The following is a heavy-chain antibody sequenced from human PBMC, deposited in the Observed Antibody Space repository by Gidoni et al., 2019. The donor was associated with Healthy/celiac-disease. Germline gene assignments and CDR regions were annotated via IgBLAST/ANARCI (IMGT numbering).Heavy chain of an antibody. CDR1: GGSISSSSYY. CDR3: ARPWGGERWLSQGGHFDY. J-gene: IGHJ4*02. CDR2: IYYSGST. Sequence: QLQLQESGPGLVKPSETLSLTCTVSGGSISSSSYYWGWIRQPPGKGLEWIGSIYYSGSTYYNPSLKSRVTISVDTSKNQFSLKLSSVTAADTAVYYCARPWGGERWLSQGGHFDYWGQGTLVTVSS. D-gene: IGHD3-9*01. V-gene: IGHV4-39*01.